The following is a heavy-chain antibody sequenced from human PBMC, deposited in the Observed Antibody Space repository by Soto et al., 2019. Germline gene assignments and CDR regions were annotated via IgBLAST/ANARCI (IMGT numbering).Heavy chain of an antibody. CDR3: AKKVNSGPGSQYFDY. Sequence: PGGSLRLSCAASGFTFSSYSTSWVRQAPGKGLEWVSGFRSGGDDGTTYYADSVKGRFTISRDNSKNTLFLQMNSLRAEDTAIYYCAKKVNSGPGSQYFDYWGQGTLVTVSS. V-gene: IGHV3-23*01. D-gene: IGHD3-10*01. J-gene: IGHJ4*02. CDR1: GFTFSSYS. CDR2: FRSGGDDGTT.